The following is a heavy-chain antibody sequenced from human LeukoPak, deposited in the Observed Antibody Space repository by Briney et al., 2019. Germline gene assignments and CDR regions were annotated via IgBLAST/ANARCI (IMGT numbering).Heavy chain of an antibody. CDR1: GDSISTYY. J-gene: IGHJ4*02. CDR2: IYYRVTS. D-gene: IGHD3-10*01. V-gene: IGHV4-59*01. CDR3: ARAVGGDGSGSL. Sequence: SETLALTCTVSGDSISTYYWSWIRQPPGKGLEWIGYIYYRVTSDYNPSLKSRVTMSVDMSTRQISLKLSSVTAADTAVYYCARAVGGDGSGSLWGPGTLVTVSS.